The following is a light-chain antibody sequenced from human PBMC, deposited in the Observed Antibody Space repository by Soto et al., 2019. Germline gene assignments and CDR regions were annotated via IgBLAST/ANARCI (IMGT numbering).Light chain of an antibody. CDR1: SSNIGSTYD. CDR3: SAFTGTTYV. CDR2: GNT. V-gene: IGLV1-40*01. Sequence: QSVLTQPPSVSGAPGQRVTISCTGSSSNIGSTYDVQWYQQLPGTAPKLLIHGNTNRPSGVPDRFSGSKSGTSASLAITGLQADDEADYYCSAFTGTTYVFGTGTKVTVL. J-gene: IGLJ1*01.